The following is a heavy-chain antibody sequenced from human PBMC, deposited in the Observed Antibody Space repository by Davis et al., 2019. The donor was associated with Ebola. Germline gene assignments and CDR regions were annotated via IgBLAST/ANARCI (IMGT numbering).Heavy chain of an antibody. CDR1: GFTFSNYA. Sequence: GGSLRLSCAASGFTFSNYAMSWVRQAPGKGLEWVSAISGSGGSTYYADSVKGRFTISRDNSKNTLYLQMNSLRAEDTAVYYCAKDATSSSWYVHRDYGMDVWGQGTTVTVSS. V-gene: IGHV3-23*01. CDR3: AKDATSSSWYVHRDYGMDV. CDR2: ISGSGGST. D-gene: IGHD6-13*01. J-gene: IGHJ6*02.